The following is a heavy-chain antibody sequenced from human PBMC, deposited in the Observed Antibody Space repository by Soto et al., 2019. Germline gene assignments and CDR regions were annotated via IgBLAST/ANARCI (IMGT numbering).Heavy chain of an antibody. J-gene: IGHJ4*02. Sequence: EIQLVESGGGLVQPGGSLRLSCAASKFTFSSYWMYWVRQAPGKGLEWVARINTDGSSTAYADPVTGRFTVSRDNAKNTLFLQMDSLRAEDTAVYYCARDRRLDYWGQGTPVNVSS. CDR1: KFTFSSYW. CDR2: INTDGSST. CDR3: ARDRRLDY. V-gene: IGHV3-74*01.